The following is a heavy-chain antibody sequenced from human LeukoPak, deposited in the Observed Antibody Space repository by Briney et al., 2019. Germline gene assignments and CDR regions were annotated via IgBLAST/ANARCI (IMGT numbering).Heavy chain of an antibody. D-gene: IGHD6-13*01. CDR1: GYTFTNYW. CDR2: IYPGDSDT. CDR3: ARGSRIAAPDY. J-gene: IGHJ4*02. Sequence: GESLKISCKGSGYTFTNYWIGWVRQMPGKGLEWMGIIYPGDSDTRYSPYFQGQVTISADKSISTAYLQLSSLKASDTAMYYCARGSRIAAPDYWGQGTLVTVSS. V-gene: IGHV5-51*01.